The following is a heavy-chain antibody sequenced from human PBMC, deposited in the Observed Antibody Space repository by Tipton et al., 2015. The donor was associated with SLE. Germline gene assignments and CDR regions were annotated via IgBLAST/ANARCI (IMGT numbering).Heavy chain of an antibody. V-gene: IGHV3-11*01. D-gene: IGHD2-2*01. CDR2: ISSSGSTI. J-gene: IGHJ4*02. CDR3: AGAVVPMLWRSFDY. Sequence: GSLRLSCAASGFTFSDYYMSWIRQAPGKGLEWVSYISSSGSTIYYADSVKGRFTISRDNAKNSLYLQMNSLRAEDTAVYYCAGAVVPMLWRSFDYWGQGTLVTVSS. CDR1: GFTFSDYY.